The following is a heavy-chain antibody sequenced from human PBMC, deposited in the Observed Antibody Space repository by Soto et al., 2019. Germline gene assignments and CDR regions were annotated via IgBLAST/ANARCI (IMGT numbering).Heavy chain of an antibody. CDR2: ISGSGGST. J-gene: IGHJ4*02. CDR1: GFTFSSYA. D-gene: IGHD3-22*01. Sequence: GGSLRLSCAASGFTFSSYAMSWVRQAPGKGLEWVSAISGSGGSTYYADSVKGRFTISRDNSKNTLYLQMNSLRAEDTAVYYCAKVFGPGVYDSSGYYYPGAISCFDYWGQGTLVTVSS. CDR3: AKVFGPGVYDSSGYYYPGAISCFDY. V-gene: IGHV3-23*01.